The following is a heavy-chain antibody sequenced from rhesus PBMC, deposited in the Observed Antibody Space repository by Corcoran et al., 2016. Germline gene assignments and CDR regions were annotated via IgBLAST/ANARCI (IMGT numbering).Heavy chain of an antibody. J-gene: IGHJ4*01. CDR2: ISYRGST. Sequence: QVQLQESGPGLVKPSETLSLTCAVSCGSLSSSYYFWSWIRQAPGKGLEWIGYISYRGSTRDNQSLKSRVTSSRDTSKNQFSLKLSAVTAADTAVYDCAGGVVSALDYWGQGVLVTVSS. CDR3: AGGVVSALDY. V-gene: IGHV4-122*02. D-gene: IGHD2-39*02. CDR1: CGSLSSSYYF.